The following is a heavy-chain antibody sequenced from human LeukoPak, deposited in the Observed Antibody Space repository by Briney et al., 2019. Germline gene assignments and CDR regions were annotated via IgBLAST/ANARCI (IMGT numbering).Heavy chain of an antibody. D-gene: IGHD3-3*01. V-gene: IGHV3-23*01. J-gene: IGHJ4*02. CDR2: ISGSGGST. CDR3: AKVSLYYDFWSGYYDY. CDR1: GFTFSSYS. Sequence: GGSLRLSCAASGFTFSSYSMNWVRQAPGKGLEWVSAISGSGGSTYYADSVKGRFTISRDNSKNTLYLQMNSLRAEDTAVYYCAKVSLYYDFWSGYYDYWGQGTLVTVSS.